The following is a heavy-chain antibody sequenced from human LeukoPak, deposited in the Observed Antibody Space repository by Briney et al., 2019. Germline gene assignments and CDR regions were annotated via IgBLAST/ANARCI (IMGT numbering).Heavy chain of an antibody. D-gene: IGHD3-16*01. J-gene: IGHJ4*02. CDR1: GYTFNDYY. CDR2: INPKSGGT. CDR3: MREWGGDY. V-gene: IGHV1-2*02. Sequence: GASVKVSCKASGYTFNDYYMHWVRQAPGQGLEWMGWINPKSGGTDYARQFQGRVTMTIDTSITTTYMEPSRLRSDDTAVYYCMREWGGDYWGRGTLVTVSS.